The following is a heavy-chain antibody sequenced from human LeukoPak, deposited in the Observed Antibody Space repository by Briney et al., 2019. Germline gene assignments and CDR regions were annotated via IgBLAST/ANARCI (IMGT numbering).Heavy chain of an antibody. D-gene: IGHD1/OR15-1a*01. CDR1: GFNFSDNY. CDR2: ISSSGSI. V-gene: IGHV3-11*04. J-gene: IGHJ5*02. Sequence: GGSLRLSCAASGFNFSDNYMSWVRQAPGKGLEWVSYISSSGSIYYADSVKGRFTISRDNAKNSLYLQMNSLRAEDTAVYYCARDMEQRGFDPWGQGTLVTVSS. CDR3: ARDMEQRGFDP.